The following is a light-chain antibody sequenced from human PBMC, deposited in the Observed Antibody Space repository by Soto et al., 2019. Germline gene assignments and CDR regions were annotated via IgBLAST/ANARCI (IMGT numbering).Light chain of an antibody. V-gene: IGKV3-15*01. CDR2: GAS. Sequence: EIVMTQSPATLSVSPGERATLSCRASQSVSSNLAWYQQKPGQAPRLLIYGASTRATGLPARFSGSGSGTEFTLTISSLQSEDFAVYYCQQYNNWPPWTFGQGTKGEIK. J-gene: IGKJ1*01. CDR1: QSVSSN. CDR3: QQYNNWPPWT.